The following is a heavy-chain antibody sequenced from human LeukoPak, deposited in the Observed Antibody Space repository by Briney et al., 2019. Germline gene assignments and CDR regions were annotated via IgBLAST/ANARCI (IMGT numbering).Heavy chain of an antibody. J-gene: IGHJ4*02. CDR1: GFTFSDHA. CDR3: AKVSWLGTLPSYHFDS. CDR2: IRGTGTTT. D-gene: IGHD6-19*01. V-gene: IGHV3-23*01. Sequence: GGSLRLFCAASGFTFSDHAMSWVRQAPGKGLEWVSAIRGTGTTTFYAASVKGRFTISRDNFKNTADLQMNSLRAEDTAVYYCAKVSWLGTLPSYHFDSWGQGTQVTVSS.